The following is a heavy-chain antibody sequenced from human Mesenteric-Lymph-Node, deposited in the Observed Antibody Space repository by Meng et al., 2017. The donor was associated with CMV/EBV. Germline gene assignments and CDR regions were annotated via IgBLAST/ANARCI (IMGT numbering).Heavy chain of an antibody. Sequence: GGSLRLSCAASGFTFSSYSMNWVRQAPGKGLEWVSAISGSGGTTYYADSVKGRFTISRDNSKNTLYLQMNSLRAEDTAVYYCAKCLTWTLFDYWGQGTLVTVSS. CDR2: ISGSGGTT. D-gene: IGHD3/OR15-3a*01. J-gene: IGHJ4*02. CDR3: AKCLTWTLFDY. V-gene: IGHV3-23*01. CDR1: GFTFSSYS.